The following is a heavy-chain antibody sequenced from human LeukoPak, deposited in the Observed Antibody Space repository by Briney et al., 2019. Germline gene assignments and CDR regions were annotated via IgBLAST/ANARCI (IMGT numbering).Heavy chain of an antibody. J-gene: IGHJ4*02. Sequence: SETLSLTCTVSGGSISSYYWSWIRQPPGKGLEWIGYIYYSGSTNYNPSLKSRVTISVDTSKNQFSLKLSSVTAADTAVYYCARVGPLPTDSSGSLKPGGAFDYWGQGTLVTVSS. D-gene: IGHD3-22*01. CDR1: GGSISSYY. CDR3: ARVGPLPTDSSGSLKPGGAFDY. V-gene: IGHV4-59*12. CDR2: IYYSGST.